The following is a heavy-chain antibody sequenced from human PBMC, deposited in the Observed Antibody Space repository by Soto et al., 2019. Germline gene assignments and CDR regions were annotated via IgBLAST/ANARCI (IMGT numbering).Heavy chain of an antibody. CDR2: IYYSGST. Sequence: QLQLQESGPGLVKPSETLSLTCTVSGGSISSSSYYWGWIRQPPGKGLEWIGSIYYSGSTYYNPSLKSRVTISVDTSKNQFSLKLSSATAADTAVYYCASSLGRLSNFDYWGQGTLVTVSS. V-gene: IGHV4-39*01. J-gene: IGHJ4*02. CDR1: GGSISSSSYY. D-gene: IGHD2-15*01. CDR3: ASSLGRLSNFDY.